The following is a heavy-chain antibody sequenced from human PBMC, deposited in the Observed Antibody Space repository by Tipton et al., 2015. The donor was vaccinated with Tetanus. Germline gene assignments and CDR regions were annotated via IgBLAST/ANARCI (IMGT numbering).Heavy chain of an antibody. Sequence: TLSLTCTVSGGSIRGGTFYWGWIRQPPGKGLEWIGSIYESGDTYYIPSLKSRVTISVDTSKNQFSLNLNSMAAADTAVYYCARYNSYVYAMDVWGQGTTVTVSS. V-gene: IGHV4-39*07. D-gene: IGHD5-24*01. CDR2: IYESGDT. J-gene: IGHJ6*02. CDR1: GGSIRGGTFY. CDR3: ARYNSYVYAMDV.